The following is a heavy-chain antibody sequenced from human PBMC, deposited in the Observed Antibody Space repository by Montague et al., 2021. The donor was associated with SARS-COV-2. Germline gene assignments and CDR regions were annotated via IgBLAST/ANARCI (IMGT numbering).Heavy chain of an antibody. Sequence: SETLSLTCAVSGGSMNNKGYYWVWVRQPPGKGLEWLGSASENFNSYYNPSLKSRVIIFLDTSKNPFSLRLESVTAADTAVYYCARRLAAAGGVNESLDFWGHGTLVAVSS. CDR2: ASENFNS. CDR1: GGSMNNKGYY. V-gene: IGHV4-39*02. CDR3: ARRLAAAGGVNESLDF. J-gene: IGHJ2*01. D-gene: IGHD6-13*01.